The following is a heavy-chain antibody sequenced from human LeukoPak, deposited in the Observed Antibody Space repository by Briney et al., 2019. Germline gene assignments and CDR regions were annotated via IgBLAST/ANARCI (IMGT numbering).Heavy chain of an antibody. D-gene: IGHD2/OR15-2a*01. J-gene: IGHJ4*02. Sequence: GGSLRLSCAASGFTFSSYWMYWVRQAPGKGLVWVSRINSDGSSTSYADSVKGRFTISRDNAKNTLYLQMNSLRAEDTAVYYCAREGPLLCLEDWGQGTLVTVSS. CDR3: AREGPLLCLED. CDR2: INSDGSST. CDR1: GFTFSSYW. V-gene: IGHV3-74*01.